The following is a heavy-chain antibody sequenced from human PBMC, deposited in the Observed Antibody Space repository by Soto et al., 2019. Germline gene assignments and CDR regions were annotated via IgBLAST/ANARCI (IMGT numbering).Heavy chain of an antibody. J-gene: IGHJ6*02. CDR1: GYTFTGYY. Sequence: ASVKVSCKASGYTFTGYYVHWVRQAPGQGLEWMGWINPNSGDTYLAQRFQGRVTMDRDTSIGTAYMELRGLTSDDTAEYYCAKGGAIVAAGTRVYLYNAMDVWGQGTTVTVSS. V-gene: IGHV1-2*02. D-gene: IGHD1-26*01. CDR3: AKGGAIVAAGTRVYLYNAMDV. CDR2: INPNSGDT.